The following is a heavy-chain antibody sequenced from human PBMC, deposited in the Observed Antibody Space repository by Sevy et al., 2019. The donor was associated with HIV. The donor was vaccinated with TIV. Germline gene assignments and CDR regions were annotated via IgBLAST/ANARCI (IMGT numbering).Heavy chain of an antibody. J-gene: IGHJ6*02. Sequence: SETLSLTCDVSGGSLSGYFWLWIRQPPGRGLEWVGEVDHSGRTTYTRSLRSRVTISIDTSMSQFSLKLTSVTAADTAVYYCASPMIKNNRYGMELWGQGTTVTVSS. CDR1: GGSLSGYF. CDR2: VDHSGRT. D-gene: IGHD3-22*01. V-gene: IGHV4-34*01. CDR3: ASPMIKNNRYGMEL.